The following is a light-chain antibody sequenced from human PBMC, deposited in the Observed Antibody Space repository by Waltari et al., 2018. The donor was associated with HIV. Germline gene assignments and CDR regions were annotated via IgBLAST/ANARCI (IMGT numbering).Light chain of an antibody. CDR2: EVS. V-gene: IGLV2-8*01. CDR3: SSYAGSNNWV. CDR1: SSDAGGYNY. Sequence: QSALTQPPSASGSPGQSLTISCTGTSSDAGGYNYVSWYQQHPGTAPKLMIYEVSKRPSGVSDRFSGSKSGNTASLTVSGLQAEDEADYYCSSYAGSNNWVFGGGTKLTVL. J-gene: IGLJ2*01.